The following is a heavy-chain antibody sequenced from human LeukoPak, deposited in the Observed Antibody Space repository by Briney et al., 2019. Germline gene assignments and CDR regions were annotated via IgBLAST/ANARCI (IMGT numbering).Heavy chain of an antibody. CDR1: GGSISSGSYY. CDR2: IYTSGST. D-gene: IGHD6-6*01. V-gene: IGHV4-61*02. CDR3: AREIAARPYYYYYMDV. J-gene: IGHJ6*03. Sequence: SETLSLTCTVSGGSISSGSYYWSWIRQPAGKGLEWIGRIYTSGSTNYNPSLRSRVTISVDTSKNQFSLKLSSVTAADTAVYYCAREIAARPYYYYYMDVWGKGTTVTVSS.